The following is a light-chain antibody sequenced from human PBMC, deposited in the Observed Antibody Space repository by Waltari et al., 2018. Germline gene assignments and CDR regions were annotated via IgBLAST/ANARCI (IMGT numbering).Light chain of an antibody. CDR2: GAS. CDR3: QQYGSSLFGT. V-gene: IGKV3-20*01. Sequence: EIVLTQSPGTLSLSPGERATLSCRASQSVSSSYLAWYQQKPGQAPRRLIYGASSRATGIQDRFSGSGSGTDFTLTISRLEPEDFAVYYCQQYGSSLFGTFGPGTKVDIK. CDR1: QSVSSSY. J-gene: IGKJ3*01.